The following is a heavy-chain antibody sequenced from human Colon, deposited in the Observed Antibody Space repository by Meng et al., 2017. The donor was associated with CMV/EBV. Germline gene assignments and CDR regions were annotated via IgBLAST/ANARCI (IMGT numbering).Heavy chain of an antibody. CDR2: ISGSGSAT. J-gene: IGHJ6*02. V-gene: IGHV3-48*02. Sequence: GESLKISCSASGFTFNNFDMSWVRQAPGKGLEWVSYISGSGSATNYVDSVKGRFTISRDNARNSMDLQMNSLRDEDTAMYYCVRDARDGYSGGAGYGMDVWGQGTTVTVSS. CDR3: VRDARDGYSGGAGYGMDV. CDR1: GFTFNNFD. D-gene: IGHD5-12*01.